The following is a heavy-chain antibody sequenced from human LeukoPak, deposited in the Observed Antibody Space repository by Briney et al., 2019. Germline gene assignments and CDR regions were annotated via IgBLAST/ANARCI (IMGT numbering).Heavy chain of an antibody. J-gene: IGHJ4*02. D-gene: IGHD3-22*01. Sequence: ASVKVSCKASGYTFTSYGISWVRHAPGQGLEWMGWISAYNGNTNYAQKLQGRVTMTTDTSTSTAYMELRSLRSDDTAVYYCARSYDSSGYYQYYFDYWGQGTLVTVSS. V-gene: IGHV1-18*01. CDR2: ISAYNGNT. CDR1: GYTFTSYG. CDR3: ARSYDSSGYYQYYFDY.